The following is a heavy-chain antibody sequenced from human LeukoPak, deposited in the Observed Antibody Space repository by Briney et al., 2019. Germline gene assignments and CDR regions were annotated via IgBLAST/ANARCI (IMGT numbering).Heavy chain of an antibody. J-gene: IGHJ5*02. CDR1: GYTFTGYY. CDR3: ARECCSGTSCYLGNWFHP. D-gene: IGHD2-2*01. Sequence: ASVKVSFKASGYTFTGYYMHWVRQAPGQGLEWMGWINPNSGGTNYAQQFQGRVTMIRDTSISTAYMELSRLRSDDTAVYYCARECCSGTSCYLGNWFHPWGQGTLVTVSS. V-gene: IGHV1-2*02. CDR2: INPNSGGT.